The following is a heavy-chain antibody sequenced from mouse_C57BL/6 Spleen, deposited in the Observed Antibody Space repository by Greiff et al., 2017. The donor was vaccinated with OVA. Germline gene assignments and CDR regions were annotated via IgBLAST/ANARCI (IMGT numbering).Heavy chain of an antibody. CDR1: GYAFSSSW. D-gene: IGHD2-14*01. CDR2: IYPGDGAT. CDR3: ERGKVPSSRDYAMGD. J-gene: IGHJ4*01. V-gene: IGHV1-82*01. Sequence: VKLMESGPELVKPGASVKISCKASGYAFSSSWMNWVKQRPGKGLEWIGRIYPGDGATNYNGKFKGKATLTADKSSSTAYMQLSSLTSEDSAVYVCERGKVPSSRDYAMGDWGQGTSVTVAS.